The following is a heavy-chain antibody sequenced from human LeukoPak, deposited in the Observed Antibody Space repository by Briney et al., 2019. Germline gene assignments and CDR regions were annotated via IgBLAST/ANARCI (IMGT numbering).Heavy chain of an antibody. CDR2: IYYSGST. V-gene: IGHV4-39*07. J-gene: IGHJ6*02. CDR3: ASEGAWIQLWFPSSNYGMDV. CDR1: GGSISSSSYY. Sequence: PSETLSLTCTVSGGSISSSSYYWGWIRQPPGKGLEWIGSIYYSGSTYYNPSLKSRVTISVDTSKNQFSLKLSSVTAADTAVYYCASEGAWIQLWFPSSNYGMDVWGQGTTVTVSS. D-gene: IGHD5-18*01.